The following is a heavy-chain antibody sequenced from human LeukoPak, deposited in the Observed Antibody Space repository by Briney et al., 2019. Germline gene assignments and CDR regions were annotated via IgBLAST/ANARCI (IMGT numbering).Heavy chain of an antibody. V-gene: IGHV4-39*07. D-gene: IGHD3-10*01. J-gene: IGHJ4*02. CDR2: IYYSGST. Sequence: TSETLSLTCTVSGGSISSSSYYWGWIRQPPGKGLEWIGSIYYSGSTYYNPSLKSRVTISVDTSKNQFSLKLSSVTAADTAVYYCARADYYGSSFDYWGQGTLVTVSS. CDR3: ARADYYGSSFDY. CDR1: GGSISSSSYY.